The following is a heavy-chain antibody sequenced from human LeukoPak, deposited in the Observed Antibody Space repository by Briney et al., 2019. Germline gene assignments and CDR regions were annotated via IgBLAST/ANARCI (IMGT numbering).Heavy chain of an antibody. CDR3: VREQRSYQRPRPDAFDI. D-gene: IGHD1-26*01. CDR2: ISSSGSTI. J-gene: IGHJ3*02. CDR1: GFTFGSYA. V-gene: IGHV3-48*04. Sequence: GGSLRLSCAASGFTFGSYAMDWVRQAPGKGLEWVSYISSSGSTIYYADSVKGRFTISRDNAKNSLYLQMNSLRAEDTAVYYCVREQRSYQRPRPDAFDIWGQGTMVTVSS.